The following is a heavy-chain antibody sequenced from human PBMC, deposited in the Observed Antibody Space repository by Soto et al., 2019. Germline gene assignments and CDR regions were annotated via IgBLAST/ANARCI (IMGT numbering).Heavy chain of an antibody. D-gene: IGHD4-17*01. J-gene: IGHJ6*02. CDR1: GFTFGGYT. Sequence: XGSLRLTFAASGFTFGGYTMGWVRQAPGKGLEWVAAISGSGGSTYYADSVKGRLTISRDNSKNTLYLQMNSLRAEDTAVYYCAKDRDYGDSSIYYYYGMDVWGQGTTVTVSS. CDR2: ISGSGGST. V-gene: IGHV3-23*01. CDR3: AKDRDYGDSSIYYYYGMDV.